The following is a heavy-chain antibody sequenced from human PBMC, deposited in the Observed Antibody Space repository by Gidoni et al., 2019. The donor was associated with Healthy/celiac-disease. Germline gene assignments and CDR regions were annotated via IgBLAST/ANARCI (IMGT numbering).Heavy chain of an antibody. Sequence: QVQLVQSGAEAKKPGASVKVSCKAPGYTFTSYGISWVRPAPGQGLEWMGWTSAYNGNTNYAQKLQGRVTMTTDTSTSTAYMGLRSLRSDERAVYCWARAGGGCSGGSCYFFWFDPWGQGTLVTVSS. V-gene: IGHV1-18*04. CDR3: ARAGGGCSGGSCYFFWFDP. CDR1: GYTFTSYG. J-gene: IGHJ5*02. D-gene: IGHD2-15*01. CDR2: TSAYNGNT.